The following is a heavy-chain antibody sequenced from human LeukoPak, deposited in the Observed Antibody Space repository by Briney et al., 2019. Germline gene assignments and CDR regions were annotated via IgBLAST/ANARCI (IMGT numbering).Heavy chain of an antibody. J-gene: IGHJ4*02. CDR2: IRYGGSDK. D-gene: IGHD1-7*01. Sequence: GALRLSCAASGFTFSTYGTHWVRQAPGKGLEWVAFIRYGGSDKYYADSVKGRFTISRDNSKNTLYLQMNSLRAEDTAVYYCAKDWAEGITGTYDYWGQGTLVTVSS. V-gene: IGHV3-30*02. CDR3: AKDWAEGITGTYDY. CDR1: GFTFSTYG.